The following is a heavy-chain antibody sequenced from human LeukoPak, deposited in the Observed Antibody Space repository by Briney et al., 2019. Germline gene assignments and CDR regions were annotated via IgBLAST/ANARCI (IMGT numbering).Heavy chain of an antibody. CDR2: MNPNSGNT. D-gene: IGHD1-1*01. J-gene: IGHJ5*02. V-gene: IGHV1-8*01. Sequence: ASVNLSFKASGYTFTSYDINWERQATGQGLEWMGWMNPNSGNTGYAQKFQGRVTMTRNTSISTAYMEVGSLRSEDTAVYYCARETGTEDVNWFDPWGQGTLVTVSS. CDR3: ARETGTEDVNWFDP. CDR1: GYTFTSYD.